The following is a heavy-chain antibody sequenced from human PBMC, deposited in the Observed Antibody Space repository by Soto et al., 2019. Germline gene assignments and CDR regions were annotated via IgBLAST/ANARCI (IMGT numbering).Heavy chain of an antibody. J-gene: IGHJ6*02. V-gene: IGHV3-23*01. CDR1: GFTFSNYA. CDR3: ARDRLNYDFWSGYHSYYYGMDV. Sequence: GGSLRLSCAASGFTFSNYAMTWVRQAPEKGLEWVSSIGGGGADTSYADSVKGRFTISRDDSKSTLFLQMNSLRAEDTAVYYCARDRLNYDFWSGYHSYYYGMDVWGQGTTVTVSS. CDR2: IGGGGADT. D-gene: IGHD3-3*01.